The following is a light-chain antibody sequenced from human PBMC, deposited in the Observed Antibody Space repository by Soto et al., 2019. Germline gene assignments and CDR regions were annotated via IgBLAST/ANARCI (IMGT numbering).Light chain of an antibody. CDR3: LQYHNLSA. V-gene: IGKV3-15*01. Sequence: ILMTQSPATVSVSPGESATLSCRASQNIYYNVAWYQHRPGQAPRLLIYRASTRAPGVPARFSGSGSGTGFTLAVSRLQPEDFTVYSCLQYHNLSAFGQGTKVEI. CDR2: RAS. CDR1: QNIYYN. J-gene: IGKJ1*01.